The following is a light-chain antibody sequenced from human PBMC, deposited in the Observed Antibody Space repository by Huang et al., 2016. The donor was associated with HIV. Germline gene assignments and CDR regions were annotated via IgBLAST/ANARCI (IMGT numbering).Light chain of an antibody. V-gene: IGKV1-9*01. CDR1: QGISSY. CDR3: QQLNTYPVT. Sequence: IQLTQSPSSLSASIGDRVTITCRASQGISSYLAWYQQKPGQAPKLLIYAASTLQSGVPSRFSGSGSGTDFTLIISSLQPEDFATYYCQQLNTYPVTFGGGTKVEIK. J-gene: IGKJ4*01. CDR2: AAS.